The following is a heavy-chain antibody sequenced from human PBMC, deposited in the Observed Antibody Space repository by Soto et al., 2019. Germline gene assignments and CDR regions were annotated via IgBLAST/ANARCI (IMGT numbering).Heavy chain of an antibody. CDR1: GFTFSNAW. V-gene: IGHV3-15*01. D-gene: IGHD2-21*02. Sequence: EVQLVESGGGLVKPGGSLRLSCAASGFTFSNAWMSWVRQAPGKGLEWVGRIKSKTDGGTTDYAAPVKGRFTISRDDSKNTLYLQMNSLKTGDTAVYYCTTEIVVVTFSGWFDPWGQGTLVTVSS. CDR2: IKSKTDGGTT. J-gene: IGHJ5*02. CDR3: TTEIVVVTFSGWFDP.